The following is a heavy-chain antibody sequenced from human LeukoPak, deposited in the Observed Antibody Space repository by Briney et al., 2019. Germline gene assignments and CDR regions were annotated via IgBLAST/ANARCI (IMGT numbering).Heavy chain of an antibody. CDR3: ASVAQTTWSDY. CDR2: ISSSGSTI. Sequence: PGGSLRLSCAASGFTFSSYEMNWVRQAPGKGLERVSYISSSGSTIYYADSVKGRFTISRDNAKNSLFLQMNSLRAEDTAVYYCASVAQTTWSDYWGQGTLVTVSS. J-gene: IGHJ4*02. D-gene: IGHD1-14*01. CDR1: GFTFSSYE. V-gene: IGHV3-48*03.